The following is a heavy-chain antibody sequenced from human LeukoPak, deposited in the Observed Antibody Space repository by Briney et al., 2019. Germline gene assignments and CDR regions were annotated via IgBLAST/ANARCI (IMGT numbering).Heavy chain of an antibody. CDR1: GFTFSSYE. V-gene: IGHV3-48*03. CDR3: AKDYYGSGSSLHFDP. D-gene: IGHD3-10*01. CDR2: ISSSGSTI. Sequence: GGSLRLSCAASGFTFSSYEMNWVRQAPGKGLEWVSYISSSGSTIYYADSVKGRFTISRDNSKNTLYLQMNSLRAEDTAVYYCAKDYYGSGSSLHFDPWGQGTLVTVSS. J-gene: IGHJ5*02.